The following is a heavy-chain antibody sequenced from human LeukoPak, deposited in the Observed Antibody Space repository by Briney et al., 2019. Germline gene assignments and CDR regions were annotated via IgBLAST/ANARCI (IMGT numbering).Heavy chain of an antibody. CDR1: GFAVSSNY. CDR2: IFSGGPT. D-gene: IGHD3-10*01. V-gene: IGHV3-66*01. J-gene: IGHJ4*02. CDR3: AREGRKYGSGSLYYFDH. Sequence: PGGSLRLSCAVSGFAVSSNYMTWVRQAPGKGLEWVSVIFSGGPTYYADSVKGRFTISRDNSKNTLYLQMNSLRVEDTAVYYCAREGRKYGSGSLYYFDHWGQGTLVTVSS.